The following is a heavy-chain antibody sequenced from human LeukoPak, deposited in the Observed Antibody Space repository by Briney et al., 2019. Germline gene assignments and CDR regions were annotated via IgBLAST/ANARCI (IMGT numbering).Heavy chain of an antibody. Sequence: GGSLRLSCAASGFTFSSYAMSWVRQAPGKGLEWVSAISGSGGSTYYADSVKGRFTISRDNSKNTLYLQMNSLRAEDTAVYHCARSQIAVAAYYFDYWGQGTLVTVSS. CDR3: ARSQIAVAAYYFDY. CDR2: ISGSGGST. CDR1: GFTFSSYA. D-gene: IGHD6-19*01. V-gene: IGHV3-23*01. J-gene: IGHJ4*02.